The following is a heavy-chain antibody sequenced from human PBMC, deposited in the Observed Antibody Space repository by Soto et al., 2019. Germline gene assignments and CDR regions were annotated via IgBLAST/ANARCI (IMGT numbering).Heavy chain of an antibody. Sequence: GGSLRLSCAASGFSVSTNYMSWVRQAPGKGLEWVSVIYSGGGTYYADSVKGRFTISRDDSKNTLYLQMNSLRAEDMAMYYCARDLTGENGYWGQGTLVTVSS. CDR1: GFSVSTNY. CDR2: IYSGGGT. CDR3: ARDLTGENGY. V-gene: IGHV3-53*01. J-gene: IGHJ4*02. D-gene: IGHD7-27*01.